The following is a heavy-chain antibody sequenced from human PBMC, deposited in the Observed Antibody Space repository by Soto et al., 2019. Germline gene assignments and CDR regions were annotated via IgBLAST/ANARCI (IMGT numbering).Heavy chain of an antibody. D-gene: IGHD6-13*01. V-gene: IGHV1-18*01. J-gene: IGHJ3*02. CDR2: ISAYNGNT. CDR1: GYTFTSYG. Sequence: GASVKVSCKASGYTFTSYGISWVRPAPGQGLEWMGWISAYNGNTNYAQKLQGRVTMTTDTSTSTAYMELSSLRSEDTAVYYCARGSGYSSSDAFDIWGQGTMVTVSS. CDR3: ARGSGYSSSDAFDI.